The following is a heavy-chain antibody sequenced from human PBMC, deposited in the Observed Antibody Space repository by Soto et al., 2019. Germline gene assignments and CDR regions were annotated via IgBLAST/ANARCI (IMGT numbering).Heavy chain of an antibody. CDR1: GGSISSGDY. D-gene: IGHD6-19*01. Sequence: QVQLKESGPGLVKPSQTLSLTCTVSGGSISSGDYWSWLRQLPGKGLEWLGYIHYIGSTYYNPSLKSRLTIAVDTTKNQFSLKLSSVTAADTAVYYCASAPSRGQWLGPRFDYWGQGILVTVSS. J-gene: IGHJ4*02. V-gene: IGHV4-31*03. CDR2: IHYIGST. CDR3: ASAPSRGQWLGPRFDY.